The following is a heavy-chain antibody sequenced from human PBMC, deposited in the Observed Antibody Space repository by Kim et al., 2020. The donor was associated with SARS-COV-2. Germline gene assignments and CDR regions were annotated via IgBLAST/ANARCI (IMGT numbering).Heavy chain of an antibody. CDR3: ARHRWGGEWFGGDFDY. Sequence: SLKSRVPISVDTYTNQFSLKLSSVTAADTAVYYCARHRWGGEWFGGDFDYWGQGTLVTVSS. V-gene: IGHV4-39*01. J-gene: IGHJ4*02. D-gene: IGHD3-10*01.